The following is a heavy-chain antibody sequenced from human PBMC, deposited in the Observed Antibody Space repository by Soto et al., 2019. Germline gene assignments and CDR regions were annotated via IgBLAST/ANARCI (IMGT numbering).Heavy chain of an antibody. CDR3: ATLASGGYFFQY. Sequence: QVQLVQSGAEVKKPGSSVKVSCKASGDTLNNYAINWVRQAPGQGLEWMGGILPIFKTPTYAQKFQGRVTIAADESTSTAYMEVSSLRSDDTAVYFCATLASGGYFFQYWGQGPLVTVSS. D-gene: IGHD5-12*01. CDR2: ILPIFKTP. V-gene: IGHV1-69*01. J-gene: IGHJ4*02. CDR1: GDTLNNYA.